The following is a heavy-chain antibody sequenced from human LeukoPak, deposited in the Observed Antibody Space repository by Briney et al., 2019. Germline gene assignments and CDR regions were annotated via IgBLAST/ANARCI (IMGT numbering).Heavy chain of an antibody. J-gene: IGHJ4*02. D-gene: IGHD3-22*01. CDR3: ARGEGDYYDSSGYYCEFDY. CDR1: GFTFSSYA. CDR2: ISGSGGST. V-gene: IGHV3-23*01. Sequence: GGPLRLSCAASGFTFSSYAMSWVRPAPGKGLEWVSAISGSGGSTYYADSVKGRLTISRDNSKNTLYLQMNSLRAEDTAVYYCARGEGDYYDSSGYYCEFDYWGQGTLVTVSS.